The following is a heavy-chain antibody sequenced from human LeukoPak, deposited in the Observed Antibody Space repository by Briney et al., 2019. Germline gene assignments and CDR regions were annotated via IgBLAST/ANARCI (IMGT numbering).Heavy chain of an antibody. D-gene: IGHD3-10*01. CDR1: GVSLSTTGGN. V-gene: IGHV2-5*02. CDR3: AHGFIRQAGDFRH. CDR2: VYWDDDT. Sequence: SGPTLVKPAQNPTLTCIFSGVSLSTTGGNVGWIRQPPGKALEWLALVYWDDDTRYSPSLRDRLTITKDTSKNQVVLTMTNMDPVDTATYYCAHGFIRQAGDFRHWGQGTLVTVSS. J-gene: IGHJ1*01.